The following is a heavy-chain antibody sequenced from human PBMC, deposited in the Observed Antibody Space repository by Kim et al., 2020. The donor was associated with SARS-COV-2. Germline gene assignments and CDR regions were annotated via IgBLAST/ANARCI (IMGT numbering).Heavy chain of an antibody. CDR2: INHSGST. CDR1: GGSFSGYY. J-gene: IGHJ4*02. V-gene: IGHV4-34*01. CDR3: ARGRLLWFGAALMYYFDY. D-gene: IGHD3-10*01. Sequence: SETLSLTCAVYGGSFSGYYWSWIRQPPGKGLEWIGEINHSGSTNYNPSLKSRVTISVDTSKNQFSLKLSSVTAADTAVYYCARGRLLWFGAALMYYFDYWGQGTLVTVSS.